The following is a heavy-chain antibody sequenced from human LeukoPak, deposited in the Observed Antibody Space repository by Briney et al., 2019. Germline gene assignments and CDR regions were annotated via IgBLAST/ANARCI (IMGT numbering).Heavy chain of an antibody. CDR2: IYYSGST. D-gene: IGHD1-26*01. V-gene: IGHV4-59*08. Sequence: SETLSLTCTVSGGSISSYYWSWIRQPPGKGLEWIGYIYYSGSTNYNPSLKSRVTISVDTSKNQFSLKLSSVTAADTAVYYCARHEVGATTGFFDYWGQGTLVTASS. CDR1: GGSISSYY. CDR3: ARHEVGATTGFFDY. J-gene: IGHJ4*02.